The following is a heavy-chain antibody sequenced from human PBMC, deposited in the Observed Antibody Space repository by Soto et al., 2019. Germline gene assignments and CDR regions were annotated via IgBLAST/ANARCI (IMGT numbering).Heavy chain of an antibody. Sequence: GGSLRLSCAASGFTFSSYAMSWVRQAPGKGLEWVSAISGSGGSTYYADSVKGRFTISRDNSKNTLYLQMNSLRAEDTAVYYCARILRFLEWLGQGFDYWGQGTLVTVSS. CDR1: GFTFSSYA. CDR2: ISGSGGST. CDR3: ARILRFLEWLGQGFDY. V-gene: IGHV3-23*01. D-gene: IGHD3-3*01. J-gene: IGHJ4*02.